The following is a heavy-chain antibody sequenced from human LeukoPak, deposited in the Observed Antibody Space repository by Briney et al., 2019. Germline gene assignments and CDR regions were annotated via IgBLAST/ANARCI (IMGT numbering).Heavy chain of an antibody. D-gene: IGHD6-25*01. CDR1: GASITSSY. Sequence: SETLSLTCTVSGASITSSYWSWIRQSPGRGLECIGYIANNGDLNYNPSLRSRVTISMDTSKNQFSLRLTSVTAADTALYFCAKTARLFEYWGQGAMVTVSS. CDR2: IANNGDL. J-gene: IGHJ4*02. CDR3: AKTARLFEY. V-gene: IGHV4-59*08.